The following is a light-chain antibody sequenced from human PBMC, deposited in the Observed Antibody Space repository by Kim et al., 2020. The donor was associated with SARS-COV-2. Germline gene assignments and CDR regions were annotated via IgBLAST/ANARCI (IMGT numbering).Light chain of an antibody. Sequence: VSHGQPTTITYSEISRGEKLAGWYTQRPGHSPVLVSYRGTKRPSGIPDRFSGSNSGNTATLTISGAQAMDEADYYCQSWANNPHLIFGGGTQLTVL. J-gene: IGLJ2*01. CDR1: SRGEKL. V-gene: IGLV3-1*01. CDR3: QSWANNPHLI. CDR2: RGT.